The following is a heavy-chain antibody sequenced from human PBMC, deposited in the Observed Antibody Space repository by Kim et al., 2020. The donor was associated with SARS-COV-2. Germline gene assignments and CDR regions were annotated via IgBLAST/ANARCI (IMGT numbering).Heavy chain of an antibody. CDR1: GFTFSSYS. J-gene: IGHJ6*02. CDR2: ISSSSSYI. CDR3: ARDGERGGTIFGVVIQDYYYYGMDV. Sequence: GGSLRLSCAASGFTFSSYSMNWVRQAPGKGLEWVSSISSSSSYIYYADSVKGRFTISRDNAKNSLYLQMNSLRAEDTAVYYCARDGERGGTIFGVVIQDYYYYGMDVWGQGTTVTVSS. V-gene: IGHV3-21*01. D-gene: IGHD3-3*01.